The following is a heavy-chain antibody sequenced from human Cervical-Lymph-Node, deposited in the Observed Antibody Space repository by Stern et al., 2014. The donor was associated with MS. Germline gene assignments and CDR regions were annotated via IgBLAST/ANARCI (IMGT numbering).Heavy chain of an antibody. CDR3: ASERYTYYDDQRPPGGFGP. V-gene: IGHV1-58*03. CDR1: GITFSQSA. D-gene: IGHD5-18*01. Sequence: VQLVQSGPEVKKPGTSVKVSCKASGITFSQSAVQWLRQARGQRLEWKGWVVGLNGDTNYAQSFQERVTITRDMSTSTVYMELRSLRSEDTAVYYCASERYTYYDDQRPPGGFGPWGQGTLVTVSS. CDR2: VVGLNGDT. J-gene: IGHJ5*02.